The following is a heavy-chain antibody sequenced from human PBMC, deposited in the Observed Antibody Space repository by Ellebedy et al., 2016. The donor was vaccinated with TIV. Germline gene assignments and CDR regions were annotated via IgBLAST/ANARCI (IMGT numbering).Heavy chain of an antibody. Sequence: GESLKISXAASGFTFSSYYMSWARQAPGKGLEWVAVISYDGGNEYYADSVKGRFTISRDNSNSTVSLQMNTLRPEDTALYYCARGPRVELDKWGQGTLVTVSS. CDR1: GFTFSSYY. CDR2: ISYDGGNE. V-gene: IGHV3-30-3*01. J-gene: IGHJ4*02. CDR3: ARGPRVELDK.